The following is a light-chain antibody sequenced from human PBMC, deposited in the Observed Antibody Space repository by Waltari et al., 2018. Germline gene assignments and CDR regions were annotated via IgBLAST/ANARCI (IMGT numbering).Light chain of an antibody. V-gene: IGLV2-8*01. J-gene: IGLJ2*01. CDR1: SSDVGGYDY. Sequence: QSALTQPPSASGSPGQSVTISCTGTSSDVGGYDYVSWYQQHPGKAPKPRIYEVSKRPPGVPDRFSGSKSGNTASLPVSGLQGEDEADYYCSSYAGSNNYVAFGGGTKLTVL. CDR3: SSYAGSNNYVA. CDR2: EVS.